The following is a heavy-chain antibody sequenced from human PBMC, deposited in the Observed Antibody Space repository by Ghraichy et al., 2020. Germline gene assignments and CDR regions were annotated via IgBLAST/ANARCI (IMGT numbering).Heavy chain of an antibody. CDR2: ITSSSRYI. J-gene: IGHJ3*02. V-gene: IGHV3-21*01. CDR3: ARDTPGILWSSQTGSALDS. Sequence: GGSLRLSCVASGFTFSSYSMNWVRQAPGKGLEWVSSITSSSRYISYADSVKGRFTISRDNAKNSLYLQMNSLRAEDTAVYYCARDTPGILWSSQTGSALDSWGQGTMVTVSS. CDR1: GFTFSSYS. D-gene: IGHD2-21*01.